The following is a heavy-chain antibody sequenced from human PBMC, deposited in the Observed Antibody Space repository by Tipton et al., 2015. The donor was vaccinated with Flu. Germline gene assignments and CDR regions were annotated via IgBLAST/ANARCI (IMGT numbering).Heavy chain of an antibody. J-gene: IGHJ4*02. Sequence: TLSLTCDVSGYSITSAYYWGWIRQPPGKGLEWIGCISHSGRTYYNPSLMSRVTISVDTAKNQFSQRLSSVTAADTAVYYCARSTYYYGSGSSDFWGPGTLVTVSS. CDR1: GYSITSAYY. CDR3: ARSTYYYGSGSSDF. CDR2: ISHSGRT. D-gene: IGHD3-10*01. V-gene: IGHV4-38-2*01.